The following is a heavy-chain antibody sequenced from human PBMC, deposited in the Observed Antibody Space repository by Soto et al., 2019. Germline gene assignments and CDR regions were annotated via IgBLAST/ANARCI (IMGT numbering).Heavy chain of an antibody. V-gene: IGHV1-2*02. J-gene: IGHJ4*02. D-gene: IGHD2-15*01. Sequence: ASVKVSCKASGYTFTGYYMHWVRQAPGQGLEWMGWINPNTGGTNYAQKFQGRVTMTRDTSISTAYMELSRLRSDDTAVYYCARVNVVVVAATREYYFEYWGQGTLVIVSS. CDR3: ARVNVVVVAATREYYFEY. CDR1: GYTFTGYY. CDR2: INPNTGGT.